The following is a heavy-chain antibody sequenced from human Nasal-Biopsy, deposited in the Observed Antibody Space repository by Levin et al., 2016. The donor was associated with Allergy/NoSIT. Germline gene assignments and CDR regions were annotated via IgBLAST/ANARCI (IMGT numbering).Heavy chain of an antibody. Sequence: SETLSLTCSVSGGSIGSITSNSYSWGWIRQPPGKGLEWIGHIDYRGKTHYNPSLKSRVTISADRSKNQFSLNLGSVAAADTAVYYCARDGLGFGELLLDFWGQGTLVNVSS. CDR1: GGSIGSITSNSYS. J-gene: IGHJ4*02. CDR2: IDYRGKT. D-gene: IGHD3-10*01. CDR3: ARDGLGFGELLLDF. V-gene: IGHV4-39*02.